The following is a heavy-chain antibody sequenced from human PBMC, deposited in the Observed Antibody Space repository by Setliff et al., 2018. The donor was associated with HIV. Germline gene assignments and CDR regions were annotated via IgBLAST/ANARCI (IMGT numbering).Heavy chain of an antibody. CDR2: IIPIFGTT. D-gene: IGHD7-27*01. CDR1: GGTFSSYA. CDR3: ARGALVVSGVSGFDS. J-gene: IGHJ5*01. V-gene: IGHV1-69*13. Sequence: SVKVSCKASGGTFSSYAISWVRQAPGHGLEWMGGIIPIFGTTKNAQKFQERVTITADESTRIAYMELSSLTSEDTAIYYCARGALVVSGVSGFDSWGPGTPVTVSS.